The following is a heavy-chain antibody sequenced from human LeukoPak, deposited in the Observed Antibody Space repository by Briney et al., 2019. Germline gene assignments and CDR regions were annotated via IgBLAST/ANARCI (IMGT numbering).Heavy chain of an antibody. Sequence: PSETLSLTCTVSGGSISSSSYYWGWIRQPPGKGLEWIGSIYYSGSTYYNPSLKSRVTISVDTSKNQFSLKLSSVTAADTAVYYCARLIAEAGTYYFDYWGQGTLVTVSS. CDR2: IYYSGST. CDR1: GGSISSSSYY. V-gene: IGHV4-39*01. CDR3: ARLIAEAGTYYFDY. J-gene: IGHJ4*02. D-gene: IGHD6-13*01.